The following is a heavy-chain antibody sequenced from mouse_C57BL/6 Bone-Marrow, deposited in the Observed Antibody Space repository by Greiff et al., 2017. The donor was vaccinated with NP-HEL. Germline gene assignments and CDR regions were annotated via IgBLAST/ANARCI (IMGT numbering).Heavy chain of an antibody. D-gene: IGHD2-5*01. CDR2: ISYDGSN. CDR1: GYSITSGYY. Sequence: EVKLMESGPGLVKPSQSLSLTCSVTGYSITSGYYWNWIRQSPGNKLEWMGYISYDGSNNYNPSLKNRITITRDTSKNQFFLKLNSVTTEDTATYYCAREAYYSNCAMDYWGQGTSVTVSS. V-gene: IGHV3-6*01. CDR3: AREAYYSNCAMDY. J-gene: IGHJ4*01.